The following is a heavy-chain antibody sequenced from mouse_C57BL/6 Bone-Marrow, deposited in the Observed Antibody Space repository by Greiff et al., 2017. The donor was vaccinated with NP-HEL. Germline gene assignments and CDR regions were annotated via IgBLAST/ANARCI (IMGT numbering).Heavy chain of an antibody. V-gene: IGHV1-15*01. D-gene: IGHD1-1*01. J-gene: IGHJ1*03. CDR3: TRSGNYYYGSSLYWYFDV. Sequence: LVESGAELVRPGASVTLSCKASGYTFTDYEMHWVKQTPVHGLEWIGAIDPETGGTAYNQKFKGKAILTADKSSSTAYMELRSLTSEDSAVYYCTRSGNYYYGSSLYWYFDVWGTGTTVTVSS. CDR2: IDPETGGT. CDR1: GYTFTDYE.